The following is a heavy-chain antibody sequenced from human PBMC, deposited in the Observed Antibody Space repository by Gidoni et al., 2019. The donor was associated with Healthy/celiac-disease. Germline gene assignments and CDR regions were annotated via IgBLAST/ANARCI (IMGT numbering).Heavy chain of an antibody. Sequence: QVQLQESGPGLVKPSETLSLTCTVSGGSVRSGSYYWSWIRQPPGKGLEWIGYFYYIGNTNYNPSLKSRVTISVDTSKNQFSLKLSSVTAADTAVYYCARDLNYYDSSGYYPERAFDIWGQGTMVTVSS. CDR2: FYYIGNT. V-gene: IGHV4-61*01. CDR3: ARDLNYYDSSGYYPERAFDI. CDR1: GGSVRSGSYY. D-gene: IGHD3-22*01. J-gene: IGHJ3*02.